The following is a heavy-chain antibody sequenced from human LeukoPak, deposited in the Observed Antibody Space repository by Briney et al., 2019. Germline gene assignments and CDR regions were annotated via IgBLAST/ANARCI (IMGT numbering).Heavy chain of an antibody. CDR1: GGSFSGYY. D-gene: IGHD2-21*02. J-gene: IGHJ4*02. V-gene: IGHV4-34*01. CDR3: ARGKNCGGDCYHFGY. Sequence: SETLSLTCAVYGGSFSGYYWSWIRQPPGKGLEWIGEINHSGSTNCNPSLKSRVTISVDTSKNQFSLKLSSVTAADTAVYYCARGKNCGGDCYHFGYWGQGTLVTVSS. CDR2: INHSGST.